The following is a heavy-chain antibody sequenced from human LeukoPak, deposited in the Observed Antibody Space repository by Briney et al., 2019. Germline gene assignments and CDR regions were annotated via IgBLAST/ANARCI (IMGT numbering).Heavy chain of an antibody. CDR3: AKEGDWTHEY. D-gene: IGHD1-1*01. CDR2: IKQDGSAK. CDR1: GISFSTNW. J-gene: IGHJ4*02. V-gene: IGHV3-7*03. Sequence: GGSLRLSCAASGISFSTNWMDWIRLAPGKGLEWVANIKQDGSAKHYVDSVKGRFTISRDNAKNSLYLQMNSLTVDDTAVYYCAKEGDWTHEYWGQGTLVIVSS.